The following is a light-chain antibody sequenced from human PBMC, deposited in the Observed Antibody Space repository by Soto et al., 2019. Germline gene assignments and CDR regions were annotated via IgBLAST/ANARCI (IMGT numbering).Light chain of an antibody. V-gene: IGKV3-15*01. CDR3: QQYNNWPPMFT. Sequence: EIVMTQSPATLSVSPGERATLSCRASQSVSRNLAWYQQKPGQAPRLLLYGTSTRATGIPARFSGSGSGTEFTLTISSLQYEDIAVYYCQQYNNWPPMFTFGPGTKVDIK. J-gene: IGKJ3*01. CDR1: QSVSRN. CDR2: GTS.